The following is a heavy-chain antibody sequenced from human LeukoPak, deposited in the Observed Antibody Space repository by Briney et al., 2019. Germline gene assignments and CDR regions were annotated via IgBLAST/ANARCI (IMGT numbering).Heavy chain of an antibody. CDR1: CGSISSYY. V-gene: IGHV4-59*01. D-gene: IGHD3-3*01. Sequence: PSETLSLTCTVSCGSISSYYWSWIRQPPGKGLGWIGYIYYSGSTNYNPSLKSRVTISVDTSKNQFSLKLSSVTAADTAVYYCAREGYDFWSGYYPAWGQGTLVTVSS. CDR2: IYYSGST. J-gene: IGHJ5*02. CDR3: AREGYDFWSGYYPA.